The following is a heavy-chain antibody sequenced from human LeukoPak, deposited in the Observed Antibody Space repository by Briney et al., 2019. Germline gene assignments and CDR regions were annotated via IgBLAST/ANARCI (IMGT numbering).Heavy chain of an antibody. CDR3: ARDQGRMSNWFDP. J-gene: IGHJ5*02. V-gene: IGHV4-31*11. CDR2: IYYSGST. Sequence: PSETLSLTCAVSGGSISSGGYYWSWIRQHPGKGLEWMGYIYYSGSTYYNPSLKSRVTISVDTSKNQFSLKLSSVTAADTAVYYCARDQGRMSNWFDPWGQGTLVTVSS. D-gene: IGHD3-10*01. CDR1: GGSISSGGYY.